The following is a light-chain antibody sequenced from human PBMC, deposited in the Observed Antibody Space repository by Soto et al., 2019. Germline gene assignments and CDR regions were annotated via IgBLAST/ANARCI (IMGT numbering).Light chain of an antibody. CDR1: QSISSW. CDR2: KAS. CDR3: QQYITYST. Sequence: DIQMTQSPSTLSASVGDRVTITCRASQSISSWLAWYQQKPGKAPKLLVYKASSLESGVPSRCSGSGSGTEFSLTISRLQHDDFATYYCQQYITYSTFGQGTKVEIK. J-gene: IGKJ1*01. V-gene: IGKV1-5*03.